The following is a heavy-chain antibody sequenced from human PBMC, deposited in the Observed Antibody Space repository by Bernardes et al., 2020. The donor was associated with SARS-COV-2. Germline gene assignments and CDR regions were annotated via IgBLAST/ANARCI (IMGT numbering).Heavy chain of an antibody. CDR2: IKNGGSTT. CDR3: TSSFSDVY. Sequence: GGSLRLSCAASGYTLGNFGMHWVRQAPGQGLVWVSHIKNGGSTTFYADSVKGRFTISWDNAKDTLYLQMNSRRVEDTAIYYCTSSFSDVYWGQGILVTVSS. CDR1: GYTLGNFG. J-gene: IGHJ4*02. V-gene: IGHV3-74*01.